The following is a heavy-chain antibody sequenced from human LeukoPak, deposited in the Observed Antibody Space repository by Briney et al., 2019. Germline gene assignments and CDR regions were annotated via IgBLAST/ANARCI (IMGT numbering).Heavy chain of an antibody. J-gene: IGHJ6*03. CDR3: ARGGPPGYYYDYYMDV. CDR1: GGSISSYY. V-gene: IGHV4-59*01. Sequence: SETLSLTCTVSGGSISSYYWSWIRQTPGKGVEWIGYIYYSGSTNFNPSLKSRVTISVDTSKNQFSLKMSSVTAADTAVYFCARGGPPGYYYDYYMDVWGKGTTVTISS. CDR2: IYYSGST.